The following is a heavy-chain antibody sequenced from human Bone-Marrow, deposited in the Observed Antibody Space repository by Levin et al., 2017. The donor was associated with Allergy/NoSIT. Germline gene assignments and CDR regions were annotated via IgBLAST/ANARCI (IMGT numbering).Heavy chain of an antibody. CDR2: INTDGSST. CDR1: GFTFSNYW. Sequence: GGSLRLSCAASGFTFSNYWMHWVRQAPGKGLVWVSRINTDGSSTSYADSVKGRFTISRDNAKNTLYLQMNSLRAEDTAVYYCARDPGVYYMDVWGKGTTVTVSS. V-gene: IGHV3-74*01. CDR3: ARDPGVYYMDV. J-gene: IGHJ6*03.